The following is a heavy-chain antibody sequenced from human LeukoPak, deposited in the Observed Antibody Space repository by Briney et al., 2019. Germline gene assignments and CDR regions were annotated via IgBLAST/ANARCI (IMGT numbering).Heavy chain of an antibody. Sequence: PSETLSLTCTVSGGSISSYYWSWIRQPPGKGLEWIGYIYYSGSTNYNPSLKSRVTISVDTSKNQFSLKLSSVTAADTAVYYCASSHTASTLHYFQHWGQGTLVTVSS. D-gene: IGHD2-2*01. CDR3: ASSHTASTLHYFQH. J-gene: IGHJ1*01. CDR2: IYYSGST. CDR1: GGSISSYY. V-gene: IGHV4-59*01.